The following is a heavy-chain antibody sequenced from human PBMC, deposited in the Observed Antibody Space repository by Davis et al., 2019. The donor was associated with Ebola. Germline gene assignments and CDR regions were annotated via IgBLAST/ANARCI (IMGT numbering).Heavy chain of an antibody. Sequence: GESLKISCAASGFTFSSYGMHWVRQAPGKGLEWVAVKSYDGSNKYYADSVKGRFTISRDNSKNTLYLQMNSLRAEDTAVYYCAKGDRMDVWGQGTTVTVSS. CDR3: AKGDRMDV. V-gene: IGHV3-30*18. CDR1: GFTFSSYG. J-gene: IGHJ6*02. CDR2: KSYDGSNK.